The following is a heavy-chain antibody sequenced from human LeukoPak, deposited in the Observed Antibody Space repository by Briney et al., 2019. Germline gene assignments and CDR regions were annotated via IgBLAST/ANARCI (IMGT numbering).Heavy chain of an antibody. CDR2: IHQDGVEK. Sequence: GGSLRLSCAASGFTFGHYWMTWVRQAPGKGLEWVANIHQDGVEKHYVDSVKGRFTISRDNAKNSLSLQMNSLRVEDTAVYYCASYTPVPGTRGLQYWGQGALVTVSS. V-gene: IGHV3-7*01. CDR3: ASYTPVPGTRGLQY. D-gene: IGHD6-19*01. CDR1: GFTFGHYW. J-gene: IGHJ4*02.